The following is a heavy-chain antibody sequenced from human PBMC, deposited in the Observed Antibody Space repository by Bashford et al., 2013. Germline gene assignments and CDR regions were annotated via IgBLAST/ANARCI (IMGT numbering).Heavy chain of an antibody. CDR3: ARVPARMVRGVIGNDY. CDR1: GYTFTSYG. D-gene: IGHD3-10*01. CDR2: INPNSGGT. Sequence: ASVKVSCKASGYTFTSYGISWVRQAPGQGLEWMGWINPNSGGTNYAQKFQGWVTMTRDTSISTAYMELSRLRSDDTAVYYCARVPARMVRGVIGNDYWGQGTLVTVSS. V-gene: IGHV1-2*04. J-gene: IGHJ4*02.